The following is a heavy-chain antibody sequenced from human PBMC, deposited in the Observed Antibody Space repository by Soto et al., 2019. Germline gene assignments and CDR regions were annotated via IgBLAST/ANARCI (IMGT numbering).Heavy chain of an antibody. CDR3: ERGRGGNGYSYGSCYYYYGMDV. J-gene: IGHJ6*02. D-gene: IGHD5-18*01. CDR2: INHSGST. Sequence: SETLSLTCAVYGGSFSGYYWSWIRQPPGKGLEWIGEINHSGSTNYNPSLKSRVTISVDTSKNQFSLKLSSVTAADTDVYYCERGRGGNGYSYGSCYYYYGMDVWGQGNRVTVPS. V-gene: IGHV4-34*01. CDR1: GGSFSGYY.